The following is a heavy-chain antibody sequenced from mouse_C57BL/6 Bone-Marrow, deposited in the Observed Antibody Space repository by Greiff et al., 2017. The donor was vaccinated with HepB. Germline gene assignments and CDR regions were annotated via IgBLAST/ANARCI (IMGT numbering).Heavy chain of an antibody. D-gene: IGHD1-1*01. CDR2: IHPNSGST. Sequence: QVQLQQPGAELVKPGASVKLSCKASGYTFTSYWMHWVKQRPGQGLGWIGMIHPNSGSTNYNEKFKSKATLTVDKSSSTAYMQLSSLTSEDSAVYYCARDYYGSSWYFDVWGTGTTVTVSS. J-gene: IGHJ1*03. V-gene: IGHV1-64*01. CDR3: ARDYYGSSWYFDV. CDR1: GYTFTSYW.